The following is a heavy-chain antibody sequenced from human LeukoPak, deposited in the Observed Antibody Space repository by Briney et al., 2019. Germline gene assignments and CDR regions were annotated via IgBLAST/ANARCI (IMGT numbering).Heavy chain of an antibody. V-gene: IGHV4-59*01. CDR1: GGSISSYY. J-gene: IGHJ4*02. D-gene: IGHD6-19*01. CDR2: IYYSGST. CDR3: ARGGDSSWIDY. Sequence: SETLSLTCTVSGGSISSYYWSWIRQPPGKGLEWIGYIYYSGSTNYNPSLKSRVTISVDTSKNQFSLKLSPVTAADTAVYYCARGGDSSWIDYWGQGTLVTVSS.